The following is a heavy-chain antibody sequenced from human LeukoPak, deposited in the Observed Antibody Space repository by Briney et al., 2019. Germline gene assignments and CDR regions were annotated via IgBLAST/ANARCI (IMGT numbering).Heavy chain of an antibody. CDR2: INTNTGNP. V-gene: IGHV7-4-1*02. Sequence: ASVKVSCKASGYTFTSYAMNWVRQAPAQGLEWMGWINTNTGNPTYAQSFTGRFVFSLDTSVSTAYLQISSLKAEDTAVYYCARTPNSSSWYRYFDYWGQGTLVTVSS. J-gene: IGHJ4*02. CDR3: ARTPNSSSWYRYFDY. D-gene: IGHD6-13*01. CDR1: GYTFTSYA.